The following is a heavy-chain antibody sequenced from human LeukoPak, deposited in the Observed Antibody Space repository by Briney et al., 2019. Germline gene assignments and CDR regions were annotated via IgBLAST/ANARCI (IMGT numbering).Heavy chain of an antibody. D-gene: IGHD6-13*01. V-gene: IGHV1-8*01. CDR1: GYTFTSYD. CDR2: TNPNSGNP. CDR3: ARVHSSSWYPHYYYYYMDV. J-gene: IGHJ6*03. Sequence: ASVKVSCKASGYTFTSYDINWVRQATGQGVEWMGWTNPNSGNPGYAQKFQGRGTMTRNTSISTAYMELSSLRSEDTAVYYCARVHSSSWYPHYYYYYMDVWGKGTTVTVSS.